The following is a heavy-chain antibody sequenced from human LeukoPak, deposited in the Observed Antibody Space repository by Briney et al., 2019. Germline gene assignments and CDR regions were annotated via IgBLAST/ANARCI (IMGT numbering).Heavy chain of an antibody. J-gene: IGHJ6*03. V-gene: IGHV1-46*01. D-gene: IGHD2-8*01. CDR3: ARDDIVRARYYYYMDV. Sequence: ASVKVSCKASGYTFTSYYMHWVRQAPGQGLEWMGIINPSGGSTSYAQKFQGRVTMTRDMSTSTVYMELSSLRSEDTAVYYCARDDIVRARYYYYMDVWVKGTTVTVSS. CDR1: GYTFTSYY. CDR2: INPSGGST.